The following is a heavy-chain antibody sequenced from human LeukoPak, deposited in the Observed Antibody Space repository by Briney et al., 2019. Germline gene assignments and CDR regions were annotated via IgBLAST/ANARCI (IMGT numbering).Heavy chain of an antibody. CDR2: INSDGSST. CDR1: GFTFSSYW. CDR3: ARDESSAWYYY. V-gene: IGHV3-74*01. J-gene: IGHJ4*02. D-gene: IGHD6-19*01. Sequence: GGSLRLSCAASGFTFSSYWMHWVRQAPGKGLVWVSRINSDGSSTDYADSVKGRFTVSRDNAKNTLYLQMNSLRAEDTAMYYCARDESSAWYYYWGQGALVTVSS.